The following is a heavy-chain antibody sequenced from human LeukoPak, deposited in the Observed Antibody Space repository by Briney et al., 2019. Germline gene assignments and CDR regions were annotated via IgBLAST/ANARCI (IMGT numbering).Heavy chain of an antibody. D-gene: IGHD4-17*01. V-gene: IGHV4-39*07. J-gene: IGHJ3*02. CDR1: SGSISSSTYY. CDR2: IYYTGST. CDR3: ARGRDYGDYPLLDAFDI. Sequence: PSETLSLTCTVSSGSISSSTYYWGWIRQPPGKGLEWIGTIYYTGSTYYNPSLKSRVTISVDTSKNQFSLKLSSVTAADTAVYYCARGRDYGDYPLLDAFDIWGQGTMVTVSS.